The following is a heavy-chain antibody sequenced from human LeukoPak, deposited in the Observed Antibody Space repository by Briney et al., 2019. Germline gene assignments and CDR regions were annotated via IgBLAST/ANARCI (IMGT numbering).Heavy chain of an antibody. CDR3: AKDGGVERSFKN. D-gene: IGHD3-3*01. J-gene: IGHJ4*02. CDR2: ISYDGSNK. CDR1: GFTFSSYG. V-gene: IGHV3-30*18. Sequence: QSGGSLRLSCAASGFTFSSYGMHWVRQAPGKGLEWVAVISYDGSNKYYADSVKGRFTISRDNSKNTLYLQMNSLRAEDTAVYYCAKDGGVERSFKNWGQGTLVTVSS.